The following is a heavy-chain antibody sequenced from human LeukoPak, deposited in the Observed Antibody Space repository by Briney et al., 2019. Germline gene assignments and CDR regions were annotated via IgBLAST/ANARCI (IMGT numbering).Heavy chain of an antibody. D-gene: IGHD3-22*01. V-gene: IGHV2-5*01. CDR3: ATRLNYYDSSGYKD. CDR1: GFSLSTSGVG. J-gene: IGHJ4*02. Sequence: SGPTLVKPTQTLTLTCTFSGFSLSTSGVGVGWIRQPPGKALEWLALIYWNDDKRYSPSLKSRLTITKDTSKNQVVLTMTNMDPVDTATYYCATRLNYYDSSGYKDWGQGTLVTVCS. CDR2: IYWNDDK.